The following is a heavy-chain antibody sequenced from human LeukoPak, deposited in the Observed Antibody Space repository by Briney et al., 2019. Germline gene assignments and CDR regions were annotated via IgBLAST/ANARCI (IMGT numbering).Heavy chain of an antibody. J-gene: IGHJ3*02. Sequence: ASVKVSCQASGYTFTGYYMHWVRQAPGQGLEWIGWINPNSGGTNYAQTFQGRVTMTRDTSISTAYMELSRLRSDDTAVYYCARVESGSSDAFDIWGQGTMVTVSS. CDR2: INPNSGGT. D-gene: IGHD1-26*01. CDR1: GYTFTGYY. CDR3: ARVESGSSDAFDI. V-gene: IGHV1-2*02.